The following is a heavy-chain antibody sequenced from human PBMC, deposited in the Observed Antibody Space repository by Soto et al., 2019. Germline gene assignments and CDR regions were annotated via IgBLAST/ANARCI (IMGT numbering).Heavy chain of an antibody. CDR3: DREGGAVAGNHYYTGMDV. V-gene: IGHV1-3*01. CDR1: GYSCTSYA. CDR2: VNAGNGNT. J-gene: IGHJ6*02. D-gene: IGHD6-19*01. Sequence: PWKFTCNASGYSCTSYAIYLVRQAPKQKREGMGWVNAGNGNTRYSQKFQGRVTITRDTSASTAYMELSSLRSEDTAVYSCDREGGAVAGNHYYTGMDVWGQGTTVTVSS.